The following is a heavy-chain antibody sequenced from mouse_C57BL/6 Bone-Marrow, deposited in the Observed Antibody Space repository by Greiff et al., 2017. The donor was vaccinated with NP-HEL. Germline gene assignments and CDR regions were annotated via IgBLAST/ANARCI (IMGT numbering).Heavy chain of an antibody. J-gene: IGHJ4*01. V-gene: IGHV1-76*01. CDR3: ARGIHYYGSSYDYAMDY. Sequence: VQLQQSGAELVRPGASVKLSCKASGYTFTDYYINWVKQRPGQGLEWIARIYPGSGNTYYNEKFKGKATLTAEKSSSTAYMQLSSLTSEDSAVYFCARGIHYYGSSYDYAMDYWGQGTSVTVSS. CDR2: IYPGSGNT. CDR1: GYTFTDYY. D-gene: IGHD1-1*01.